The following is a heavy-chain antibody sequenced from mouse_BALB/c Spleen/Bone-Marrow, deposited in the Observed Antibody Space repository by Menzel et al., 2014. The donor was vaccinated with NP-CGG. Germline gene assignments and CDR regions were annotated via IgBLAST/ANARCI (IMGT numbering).Heavy chain of an antibody. J-gene: IGHJ3*01. CDR2: ISNGGGSST. Sequence: EVKLMESGGGLVQPGGSLKLSCATSGFTFSDYYMYWVRQTPEKRLVWVAYISNGGGSSTYYPDTVKGRFTTPNDNAKNALYLQMSRQNCEDTATYYWASPGTYWGQGTLVTVSA. CDR3: ASPGTY. CDR1: GFTFSDYY. V-gene: IGHV5-12*02. D-gene: IGHD4-1*01.